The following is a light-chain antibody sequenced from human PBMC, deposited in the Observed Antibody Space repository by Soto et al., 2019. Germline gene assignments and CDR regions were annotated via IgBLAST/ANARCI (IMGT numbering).Light chain of an antibody. J-gene: IGKJ5*01. V-gene: IGKV3-15*01. CDR1: QSVSSY. Sequence: EIVLTQSPATLSLSPGERATLSCRASQSVSSYLAWYQQKPGQAPRLVIYGASTRTTGIPARFNGSGSGTEFTLTIGSLQSEDFAVYYCQQYNSWPSFGQGTRLEIK. CDR3: QQYNSWPS. CDR2: GAS.